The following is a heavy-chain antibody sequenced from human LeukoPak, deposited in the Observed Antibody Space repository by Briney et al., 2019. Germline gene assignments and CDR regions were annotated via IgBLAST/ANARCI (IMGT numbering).Heavy chain of an antibody. J-gene: IGHJ5*02. D-gene: IGHD6-13*01. CDR1: GGSFSGYY. V-gene: IGHV4-34*01. CDR2: INHSGST. CDR3: ARHRAAAALFDP. Sequence: PSETLSLTCAVYGGSFSGYYWSWIRQPPGKGLEWIGEINHSGSTNYNPSLKSRVTISVDTSKNQFSLNLNSVTAADTAVYYCARHRAAAALFDPWGQGTLVTVSS.